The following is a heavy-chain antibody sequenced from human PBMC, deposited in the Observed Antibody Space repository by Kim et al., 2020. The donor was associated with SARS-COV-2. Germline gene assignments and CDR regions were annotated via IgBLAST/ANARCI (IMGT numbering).Heavy chain of an antibody. CDR3: ARALGGGVDY. V-gene: IGHV4-39*01. CDR1: GGSISSSSYY. J-gene: IGHJ4*02. Sequence: SETLSLTCTVSGGSISSSSYYWGWIRQPPGKGLEWIGSIYYSGRTYYNPSLKSRVTISVDTSKNQFSLKLSSVTAADTAVYYCARALGGGVDYWGQGTLVSASS. D-gene: IGHD3-16*01. CDR2: IYYSGRT.